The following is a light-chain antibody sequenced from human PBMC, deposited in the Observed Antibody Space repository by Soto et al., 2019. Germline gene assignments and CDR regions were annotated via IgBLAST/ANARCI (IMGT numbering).Light chain of an antibody. CDR3: EAWDDSLYGAV. Sequence: QSVLTQPPSASVTPGQRVTISCSGSSSNIGANPINWYQQLPGTAPKLLIYNNDQRPSGVPDRFSASKSGTSASLAISGLQSEDEADYYCEAWDDSLYGAVLGGGTKLTVL. CDR1: SSNIGANP. J-gene: IGLJ2*01. CDR2: NND. V-gene: IGLV1-44*01.